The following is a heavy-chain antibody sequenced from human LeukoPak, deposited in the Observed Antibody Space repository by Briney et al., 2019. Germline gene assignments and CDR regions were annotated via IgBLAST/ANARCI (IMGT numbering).Heavy chain of an antibody. CDR2: IRSKAYGGTT. D-gene: IGHD3-10*01. V-gene: IGHV3-49*04. CDR1: GFTFGDYA. J-gene: IGHJ4*02. CDR3: TRYYYGSGSYYKFDS. Sequence: GGSLRLSCTASGFTFGDYAMSWVRQAPGQGLEWVGVIRSKAYGGTTDYAASVKGRFTISRDDSKSVAYLQMNSLNTDDTALYYCTRYYYGSGSYYKFDSWGQGTLVTVSS.